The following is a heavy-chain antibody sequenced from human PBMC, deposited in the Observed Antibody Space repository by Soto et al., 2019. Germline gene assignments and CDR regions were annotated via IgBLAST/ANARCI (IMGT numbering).Heavy chain of an antibody. V-gene: IGHV1-69*02. CDR3: ERVYSYGYDAFDI. Sequence: QVQLVQSGAEVKKPGSSVKVSCKASGGTFSSYTISWVRQAPGQGLEWMGRIIPILGKANYAQKLQGRVTXTXDXXTSTAYMELSSLRSQDTAVYYCERVYSYGYDAFDIWGQGTMVTFSS. CDR2: IIPILGKA. J-gene: IGHJ3*02. D-gene: IGHD5-18*01. CDR1: GGTFSSYT.